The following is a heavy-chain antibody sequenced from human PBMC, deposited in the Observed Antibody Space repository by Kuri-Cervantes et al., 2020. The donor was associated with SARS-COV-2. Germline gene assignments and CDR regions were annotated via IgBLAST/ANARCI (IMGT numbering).Heavy chain of an antibody. V-gene: IGHV1-69*02. Sequence: SVKVSCKASGGTFSSYTISWVRQAPGQGLEWMGRIIPILGIANYAQKFRGRVTITADKSTSTAYMELSSLRSEDTAVYYCARASSGYDLDIDYWGQGTLVTVSS. J-gene: IGHJ4*02. D-gene: IGHD5-12*01. CDR2: IIPILGIA. CDR3: ARASSGYDLDIDY. CDR1: GGTFSSYT.